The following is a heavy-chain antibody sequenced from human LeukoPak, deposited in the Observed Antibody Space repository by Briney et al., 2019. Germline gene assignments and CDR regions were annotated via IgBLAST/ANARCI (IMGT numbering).Heavy chain of an antibody. Sequence: GGSLRLSCAASGFTFSSYAMSWVRQALGKGLEWVSAISGSGGTTYYADSVKGRFTISRDNSKNTLYLQMNSLRAEDTAIYFCARDWETLTYYDSSGQEYWGQGTMVTVSS. CDR1: GFTFSSYA. V-gene: IGHV3-23*01. CDR2: ISGSGGTT. J-gene: IGHJ3*01. D-gene: IGHD3-22*01. CDR3: ARDWETLTYYDSSGQEY.